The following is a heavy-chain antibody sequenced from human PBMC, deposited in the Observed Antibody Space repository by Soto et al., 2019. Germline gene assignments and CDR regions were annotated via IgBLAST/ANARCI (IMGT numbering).Heavy chain of an antibody. D-gene: IGHD5-12*01. CDR3: ASGSDYNYMDI. CDR2: ISTDSRYI. Sequence: EVHLVESGGGLVKPGGSLRLSCAASGFPFISYYMIWVRQTPGKGLEWVSSISTDSRYIYYGDSVRGRFTISRDNAKNSLYLQMNSLRVEDTAVYYCASGSDYNYMDIWGKGATVTVSS. CDR1: GFPFISYY. J-gene: IGHJ6*03. V-gene: IGHV3-21*01.